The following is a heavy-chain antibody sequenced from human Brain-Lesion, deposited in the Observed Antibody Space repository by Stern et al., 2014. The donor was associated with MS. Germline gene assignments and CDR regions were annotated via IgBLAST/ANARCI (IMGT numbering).Heavy chain of an antibody. V-gene: IGHV4-4*02. Sequence: VQLVQSGPGLVKPSGTLSLTCAVSGGSISSSNWWSWVRQSPGQGREWIGEIYHSGGTTYSPSFESRVIISVDKSKNQSSLKLSYLTAADTAVYYCARELPDLNAFDIWGQGTMVTVSS. D-gene: IGHD1-14*01. CDR1: GGSISSSNW. CDR3: ARELPDLNAFDI. CDR2: IYHSGGT. J-gene: IGHJ3*02.